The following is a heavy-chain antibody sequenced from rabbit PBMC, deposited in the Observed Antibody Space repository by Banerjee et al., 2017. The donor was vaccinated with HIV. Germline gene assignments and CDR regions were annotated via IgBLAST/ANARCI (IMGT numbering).Heavy chain of an antibody. Sequence: QEQLEESGGDLVKPGASLTLTCKASGFSLSDNYMCWVRQAPGKGLEWLACIYNGDGSTYYATWAKGRFTISKTSSTTVTLQMTSLTAADTATYFCASDYGANDYYTFGLWGQGTLVT. D-gene: IGHD8-1*01. CDR2: IYNGDGST. CDR1: GFSLSDNY. CDR3: ASDYGANDYYTFGL. J-gene: IGHJ4*01. V-gene: IGHV1S45*01.